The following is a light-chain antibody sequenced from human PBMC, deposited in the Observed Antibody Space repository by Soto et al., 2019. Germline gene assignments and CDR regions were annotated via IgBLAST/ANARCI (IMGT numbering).Light chain of an antibody. CDR2: DVG. CDR3: GSYTMISTVV. Sequence: QSALTQAASVSGFPGQSITISCTGTSSDIGAYNYVSWYQQHPGKVPKLIIYDVGGRPSGISNRFSGSKSGNTASLTISGLQAEDEADYYCGSYTMISTVVFGGGTKLTVL. CDR1: SSDIGAYNY. V-gene: IGLV2-14*03. J-gene: IGLJ3*02.